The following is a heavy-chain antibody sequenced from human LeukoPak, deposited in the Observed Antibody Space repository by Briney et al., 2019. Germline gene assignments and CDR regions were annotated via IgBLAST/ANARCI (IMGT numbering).Heavy chain of an antibody. D-gene: IGHD1-14*01. J-gene: IGHJ4*02. CDR1: GVSFNDYY. CDR3: RRMTTGHDY. CDR2: INHSGYT. Sequence: PSETLSLTCAVSGVSFNDYYWSWVRQSPGKGLEWIGEINHSGYTNDCPSLMRRVTISMDTSRKQFSLNLRAVTAADTAVYYGRRMTTGHDYWGQGTLVTVSS. V-gene: IGHV4-34*01.